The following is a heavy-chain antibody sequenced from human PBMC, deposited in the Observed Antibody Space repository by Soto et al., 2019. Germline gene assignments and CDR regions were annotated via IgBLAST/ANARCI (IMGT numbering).Heavy chain of an antibody. J-gene: IGHJ3*02. Sequence: SETLSLTYTVSCGSISSVDYYWIWIQQPPGKGLEWIGYIYYSGSTNYNPSLKSRVTISVDTSKNQFSLKLSSVTAADTAVYYCAMSVGVVVPAAKKYDAFDIWGQGTMVTIS. V-gene: IGHV4-61*08. CDR3: AMSVGVVVPAAKKYDAFDI. D-gene: IGHD2-2*01. CDR1: CGSISSVDYY. CDR2: IYYSGST.